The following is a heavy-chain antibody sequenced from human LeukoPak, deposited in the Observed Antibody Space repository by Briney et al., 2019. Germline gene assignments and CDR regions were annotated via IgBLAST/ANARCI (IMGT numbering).Heavy chain of an antibody. CDR1: GFTFSSYA. CDR3: ARAYYYDSSGYYYFDY. CDR2: ISYDGSNK. Sequence: GGSLRLSCAASGFTFSSYAMHWVRQAPVKGLEWVAVISYDGSNKYYADSVKGRFTISRDNSKNTLYLQMNSLRAEDTAVYYCARAYYYDSSGYYYFDYWGQGTLVTVSS. V-gene: IGHV3-30*04. D-gene: IGHD3-22*01. J-gene: IGHJ4*02.